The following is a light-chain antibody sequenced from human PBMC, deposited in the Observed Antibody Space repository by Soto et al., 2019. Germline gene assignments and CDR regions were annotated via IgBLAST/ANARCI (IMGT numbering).Light chain of an antibody. J-gene: IGLJ1*01. Sequence: QSVLTQPPSASGSPGQSVTISCTGTSSDVGDDNYVSWYQRHPGKAPKLMISEVSKRPSGVPDRFSGSKSGNTASLTVSGLQAEDEADYYCSSFAGTNSFVFGTGTKLTVL. CDR2: EVS. V-gene: IGLV2-8*01. CDR3: SSFAGTNSFV. CDR1: SSDVGDDNY.